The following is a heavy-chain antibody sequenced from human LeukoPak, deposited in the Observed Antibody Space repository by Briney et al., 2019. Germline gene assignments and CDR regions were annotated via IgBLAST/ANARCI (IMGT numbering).Heavy chain of an antibody. CDR3: GRLTS. Sequence: PVGSLRLSCAASGFTVSTNYMSWVRQAPGKGLEWVSVISSGGNTYYADSVKGRFTISRDNSKNTMYLQMNSLRAEDTAVYYCGRLTSWGQGTLVTVSS. V-gene: IGHV3-53*01. D-gene: IGHD1-1*01. J-gene: IGHJ4*02. CDR1: GFTVSTNY. CDR2: ISSGGNT.